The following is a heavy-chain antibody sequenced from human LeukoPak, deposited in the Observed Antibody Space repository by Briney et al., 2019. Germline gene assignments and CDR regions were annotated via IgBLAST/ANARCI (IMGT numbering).Heavy chain of an antibody. D-gene: IGHD6-19*01. Sequence: GGSLRLSCAASGFTFRNFGMHWVRQAPGKGLEWVAFISYDESSKKYAESVKGRFAISRDNSRNTLYLQMNSLGAEGTAVYYCAKDPSTIYSSGLDYWGQGTQVTVAS. CDR1: GFTFRNFG. CDR3: AKDPSTIYSSGLDY. J-gene: IGHJ4*02. CDR2: ISYDESSK. V-gene: IGHV3-30*02.